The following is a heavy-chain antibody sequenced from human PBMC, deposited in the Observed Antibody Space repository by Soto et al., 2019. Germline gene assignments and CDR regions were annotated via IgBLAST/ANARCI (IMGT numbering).Heavy chain of an antibody. Sequence: GGSLRLSCAASGFSFSSHWMNWVRQAPGKGLEWVSAISGSGDGTDYADSVKGRFTISRDNSKNTLYLQMNSLRAEDTAVYYCARPITMVRGADSWFDPWGQGTLVTVSS. D-gene: IGHD3-10*01. J-gene: IGHJ5*02. CDR1: GFSFSSHW. CDR2: ISGSGDGT. V-gene: IGHV3-23*01. CDR3: ARPITMVRGADSWFDP.